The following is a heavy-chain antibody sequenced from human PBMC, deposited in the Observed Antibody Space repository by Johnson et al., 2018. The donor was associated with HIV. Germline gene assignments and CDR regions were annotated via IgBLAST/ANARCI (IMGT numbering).Heavy chain of an antibody. CDR1: GFTFDDYA. V-gene: IGHV3-9*01. CDR2: ISWNSGSI. D-gene: IGHD6-13*01. Sequence: VQLVESGGGLVQPGRSLRLSCAASGFTFDDYAMHLVRQAPGKGLEWVSGISWNSGSIGYADSVKGRFTISRDNAKNSLYLQMNSLRAEDTALYYCAKGGFGQQPDAFDIWGQGTMVTVSS. J-gene: IGHJ3*02. CDR3: AKGGFGQQPDAFDI.